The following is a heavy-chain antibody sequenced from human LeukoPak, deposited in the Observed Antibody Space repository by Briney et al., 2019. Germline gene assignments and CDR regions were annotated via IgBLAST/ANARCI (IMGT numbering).Heavy chain of an antibody. D-gene: IGHD1-26*01. CDR1: GGSFSGYY. CDR2: INHSGST. CDR3: ARETGGSYSIDY. Sequence: SETLSLTCAVYGGSFSGYYWSWIRQPPGKGLEWIGEINHSGSTNYNPSLKSRVTISVDTSKNQFSLKLSSVTAADTAVYYCARETGGSYSIDYWGQGTLVTVSS. J-gene: IGHJ4*02. V-gene: IGHV4-34*01.